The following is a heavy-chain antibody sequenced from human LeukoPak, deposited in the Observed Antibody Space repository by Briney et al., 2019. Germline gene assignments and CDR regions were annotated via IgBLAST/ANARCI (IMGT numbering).Heavy chain of an antibody. CDR2: ISDDGSSK. D-gene: IGHD6-13*01. CDR1: GFTFSFSG. V-gene: IGHV3-30*18. Sequence: GGSLRLSCAASGFTFSFSGMYWVRQAPGKGLEWVAFISDDGSSKYYADSVKGRFTISRDNSKNTLCLQMNSLRTEDTAVYYCAKDRSTTWSFDYWGQGTLVTVSS. J-gene: IGHJ4*02. CDR3: AKDRSTTWSFDY.